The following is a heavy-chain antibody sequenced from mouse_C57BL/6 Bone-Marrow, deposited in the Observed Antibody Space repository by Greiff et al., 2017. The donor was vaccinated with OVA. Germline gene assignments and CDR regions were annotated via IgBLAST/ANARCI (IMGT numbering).Heavy chain of an antibody. V-gene: IGHV1-15*01. CDR3: TRLAITTVVATEDFDY. CDR1: GYTFTDYE. CDR2: IDPETGGT. J-gene: IGHJ2*01. Sequence: VQLQQSGAELVRPGASVTLSCKASGYTFTDYEMHWVKQTPVHGLEWIGAIDPETGGTAYNQKFKGKAILTADKSSSTAYMERRSLTSEDSAVYYCTRLAITTVVATEDFDYWGQGTTLTVSS. D-gene: IGHD1-1*01.